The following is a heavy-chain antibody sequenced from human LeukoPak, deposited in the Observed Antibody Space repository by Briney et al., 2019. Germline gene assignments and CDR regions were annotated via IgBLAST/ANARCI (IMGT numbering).Heavy chain of an antibody. Sequence: GGSLRLSCEASGFPFSTYWMHWVRQAPGKGLVWVSRSNADASITGYADSVKGRFTILRDNAKNTLYLQMNSLRAGDTAVYYCARDSGSGSYSGYWGRGTLVTVSS. CDR2: SNADASIT. J-gene: IGHJ4*02. V-gene: IGHV3-74*01. D-gene: IGHD3-10*01. CDR3: ARDSGSGSYSGY. CDR1: GFPFSTYW.